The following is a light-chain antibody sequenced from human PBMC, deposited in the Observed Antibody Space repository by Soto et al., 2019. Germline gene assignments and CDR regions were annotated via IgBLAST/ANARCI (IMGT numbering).Light chain of an antibody. CDR3: FSYAGSTTSYV. V-gene: IGLV2-23*01. Sequence: ALTQLASVSGSPGQSITFSCTVASSDVGSYNLVSWYQQHPGKAPKFMIYEGSKRPSGASNRFSGYQSGNTASLTISGLQAEDEADYYCFSYAGSTTSYVFGTGTKVTVL. CDR1: SSDVGSYNL. J-gene: IGLJ1*01. CDR2: EGS.